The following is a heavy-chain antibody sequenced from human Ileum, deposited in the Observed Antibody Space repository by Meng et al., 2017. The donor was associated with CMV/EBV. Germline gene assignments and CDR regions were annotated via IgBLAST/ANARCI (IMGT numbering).Heavy chain of an antibody. Sequence: QVLESVCGAVQPGGSLRLACAGSGLTFSSYGMHWVRQAPGYVLGCVAFVRSDGSNKDYADSVEGRFTILRDNSENTLFLQMNSLGAHDTAVYYCSSLGDYWGQGTLVTVSS. CDR2: VRSDGSNK. V-gene: IGHV3-30*02. J-gene: IGHJ4*02. CDR1: GLTFSSYG. D-gene: IGHD3-16*01. CDR3: SSLGDY.